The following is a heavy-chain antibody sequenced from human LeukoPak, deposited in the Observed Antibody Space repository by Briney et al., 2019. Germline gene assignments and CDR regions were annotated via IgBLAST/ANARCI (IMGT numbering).Heavy chain of an antibody. CDR1: GFTFSSYG. D-gene: IGHD6-19*01. J-gene: IGHJ4*02. CDR3: AKVGYSSGWYSIDY. Sequence: PGGSLRLSCAASGFTFSSYGMRWVRQAPGKGLEWMAVISYDGSNKYYADSVKGRFTISRDNSKNTLYLQMNSLRAEDTAVYYCAKVGYSSGWYSIDYWGQGTLVTVSS. V-gene: IGHV3-30*18. CDR2: ISYDGSNK.